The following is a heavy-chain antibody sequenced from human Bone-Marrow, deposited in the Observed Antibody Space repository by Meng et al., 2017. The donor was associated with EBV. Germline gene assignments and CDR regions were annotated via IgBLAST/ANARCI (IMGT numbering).Heavy chain of an antibody. CDR3: AKDPGAVTHDY. CDR2: ISGSGGST. D-gene: IGHD4-17*01. V-gene: IGHV3-23*04. Sequence: VGSGEGLGRHGGSLRHVCRASGFPFGSYALSGVRQAPGKGLEWVSAISGSGGSTYYADSVKGRLTISRDNSKNTLYLQMNSLRAEDTAVYYCAKDPGAVTHDYWGQGTLVTVSS. CDR1: GFPFGSYA. J-gene: IGHJ4*02.